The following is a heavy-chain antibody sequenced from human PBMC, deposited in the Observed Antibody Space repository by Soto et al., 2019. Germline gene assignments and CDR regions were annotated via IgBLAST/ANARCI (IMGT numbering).Heavy chain of an antibody. CDR1: GFTFSSYS. J-gene: IGHJ5*02. D-gene: IGHD4-4*01. V-gene: IGHV3-21*01. CDR3: ATLYSNYDWFDP. CDR2: ISGSTTYI. Sequence: EVQLVESGGGLVKPGGSLRLSCAASGFTFSSYSMNWVRQAPGKGLEWVSSISGSTTYIYYADSVKGRFTISRDNAKNPLYLQMDSLRAEDTAVYYCATLYSNYDWFDPWGQGTLVTVSS.